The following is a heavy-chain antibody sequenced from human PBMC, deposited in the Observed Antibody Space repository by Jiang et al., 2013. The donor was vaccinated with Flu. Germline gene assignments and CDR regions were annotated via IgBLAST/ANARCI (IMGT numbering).Heavy chain of an antibody. J-gene: IGHJ4*02. CDR3: AKDYAVTTYYFDY. V-gene: IGHV3-30*18. CDR1: GFTFSSYG. D-gene: IGHD4-17*01. CDR2: ISYDGSNK. Sequence: VQLVESGGGVVQPGRSLRLSCAASGFTFSSYGMHWVRQAPGKGLEWVAVISYDGSNKYYADSVKGRFTISRDNSKNTLYLQMDSLRAEDTAVYYCAKDYAVTTYYFDYWGQGTLVTVSS.